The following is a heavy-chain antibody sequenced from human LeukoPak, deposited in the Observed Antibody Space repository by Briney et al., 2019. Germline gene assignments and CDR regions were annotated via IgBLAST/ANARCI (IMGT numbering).Heavy chain of an antibody. D-gene: IGHD3-22*01. Sequence: PGGSLRLSCAASGFTFSSYAMPRVRQAPGKGLEWVATISYDGDIRYDADAENGRVTISRENTKKTLYLQMNKLRGEDTALYYCARGRNLVAISGSFDYWGQGTLVTVSS. CDR2: ISYDGDIR. V-gene: IGHV3-30-3*01. CDR3: ARGRNLVAISGSFDY. CDR1: GFTFSSYA. J-gene: IGHJ4*02.